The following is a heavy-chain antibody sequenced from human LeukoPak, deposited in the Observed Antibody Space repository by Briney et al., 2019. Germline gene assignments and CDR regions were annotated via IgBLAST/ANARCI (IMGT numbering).Heavy chain of an antibody. Sequence: PSETLSLTCAVYGGSFSGFHWSWIRQPPGKGLEWIGEINHSGTSNYNPSLKSRVTISVDTSKNQFSLKLSSVTATDTAVYYCASSVVAAPYYFDYWGQGTLVTVSS. D-gene: IGHD2-15*01. CDR1: GGSFSGFH. J-gene: IGHJ4*02. CDR2: INHSGTS. V-gene: IGHV4-34*01. CDR3: ASSVVAAPYYFDY.